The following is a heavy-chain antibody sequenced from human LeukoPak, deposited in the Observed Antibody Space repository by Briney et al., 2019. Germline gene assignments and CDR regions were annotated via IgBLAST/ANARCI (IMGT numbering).Heavy chain of an antibody. CDR3: ARERRWLQLNAFDI. J-gene: IGHJ3*02. CDR1: GFTFSSYW. Sequence: GGSLRLSCAASGFTFSSYWMNWVRQAPGKGLVWVSRIASDGSSTTYADSVKGRFGISRDNAKNTLYLQMNSLRVEDTAVYYCARERRWLQLNAFDIWGQGTMVTVSS. V-gene: IGHV3-74*01. D-gene: IGHD5-24*01. CDR2: IASDGSST.